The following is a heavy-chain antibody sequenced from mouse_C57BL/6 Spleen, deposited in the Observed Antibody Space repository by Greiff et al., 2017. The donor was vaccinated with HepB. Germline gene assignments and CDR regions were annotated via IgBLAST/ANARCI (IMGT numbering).Heavy chain of an antibody. V-gene: IGHV3-6*01. J-gene: IGHJ4*01. D-gene: IGHD2-4*01. CDR1: GYSITSGYY. CDR2: ISYDGSN. Sequence: EVQLQESGPGLVKPSQSLSLTCSVTGYSITSGYYWNWIRQFPGNKLEWMGYISYDGSNNYNPSLKNRISITRNTSSNQFFLQLNPVTTEDTATYYCARPDYDHDYAMDYWGQGTSVTVSS. CDR3: ARPDYDHDYAMDY.